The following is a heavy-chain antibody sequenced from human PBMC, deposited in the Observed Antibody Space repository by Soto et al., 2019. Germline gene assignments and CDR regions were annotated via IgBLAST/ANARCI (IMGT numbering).Heavy chain of an antibody. CDR1: GFSFGSYA. CDR2: ISGSDGKT. D-gene: IGHD3-16*01. V-gene: IGHV3-23*01. J-gene: IGHJ4*02. CDR3: ANWGKSGSDF. Sequence: DVQLWESGGGLVQPGGSLRLSCAASGFSFGSYALSWVRQAPGKGLEWVSTISGSDGKTFYADSVKGRFSISRDTSKNTLYLQMDSLRAEDTAVYYCANWGKSGSDFWGQGTLVTVSS.